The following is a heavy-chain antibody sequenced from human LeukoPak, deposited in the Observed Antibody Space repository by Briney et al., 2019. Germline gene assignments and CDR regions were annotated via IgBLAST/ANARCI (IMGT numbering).Heavy chain of an antibody. CDR1: GFTVSSNS. D-gene: IGHD6-6*01. V-gene: IGHV3-53*01. Sequence: PGGSLRLSCAASGFTVSSNSMSWVRQAPGKGLEWVSVLYSGGNTYYADSVKGRFTISRDNSKSTLYLQMNSLRTEDTAVYYCARDSLARPLGYWGQGTLVTVSS. J-gene: IGHJ4*02. CDR2: LYSGGNT. CDR3: ARDSLARPLGY.